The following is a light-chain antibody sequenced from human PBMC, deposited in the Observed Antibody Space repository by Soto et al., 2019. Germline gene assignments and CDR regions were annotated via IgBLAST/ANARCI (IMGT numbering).Light chain of an antibody. Sequence: EIILTQSPATLYVSPGERATLSCRASQSLTRNLAWYQQRPGQAPRLLIYDTSTRATDIPARFSGSGAGTEFTLTIASLQSEDFAVYYGQQYNHWPRMLSCGGGTRV. CDR1: QSLTRN. CDR2: DTS. V-gene: IGKV3-15*01. CDR3: QQYNHWPRMLS. J-gene: IGKJ4*01.